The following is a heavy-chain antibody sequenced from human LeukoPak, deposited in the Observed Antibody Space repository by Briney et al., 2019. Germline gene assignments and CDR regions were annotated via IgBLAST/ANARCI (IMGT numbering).Heavy chain of an antibody. Sequence: GGSLRLSCAASGFTFDNFAIHWVRQAPGQGLEWVSSISSSSSYIYYADSVKGRFTISRDNAKNSLYLQMNSLRVEDTAMYYCARRRELPVYWGQGTLVTVSS. J-gene: IGHJ4*02. V-gene: IGHV3-21*04. D-gene: IGHD1-26*01. CDR2: ISSSSSYI. CDR1: GFTFDNFA. CDR3: ARRRELPVY.